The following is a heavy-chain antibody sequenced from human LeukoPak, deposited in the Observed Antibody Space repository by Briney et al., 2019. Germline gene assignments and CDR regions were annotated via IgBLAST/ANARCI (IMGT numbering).Heavy chain of an antibody. Sequence: GGSLRLSCAASGFTVSRNYMSWVRQAPGKGLEWVSVIYSGGSTYYADSVKGRFTISRDNSKNTLYFQMNSLRAEDTAVYYCATYEFYGSGSFWDYWGQGTLVTVSS. CDR2: IYSGGST. CDR1: GFTVSRNY. CDR3: ATYEFYGSGSFWDY. J-gene: IGHJ4*02. V-gene: IGHV3-66*01. D-gene: IGHD3-10*01.